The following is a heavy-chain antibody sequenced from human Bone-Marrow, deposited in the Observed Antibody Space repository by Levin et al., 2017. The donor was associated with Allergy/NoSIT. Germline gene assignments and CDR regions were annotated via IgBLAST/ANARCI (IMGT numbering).Heavy chain of an antibody. D-gene: IGHD3-10*01. V-gene: IGHV3-30*18. J-gene: IGHJ6*02. CDR2: ISYDGSNK. CDR1: GFTFSSYG. CDR3: AKDHLYYGSGSYYPTNSFPYYYGMDV. Sequence: GESLKISCAASGFTFSSYGMHWVRQAPGKGLEWVAVISYDGSNKYYADSVKGRFTISRDNSKNTLYLQMNSLRAEDTAVYYCAKDHLYYGSGSYYPTNSFPYYYGMDVWGQGTTVTVSS.